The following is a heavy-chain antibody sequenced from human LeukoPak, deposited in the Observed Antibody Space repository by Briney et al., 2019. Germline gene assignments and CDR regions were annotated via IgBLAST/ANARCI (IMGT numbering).Heavy chain of an antibody. V-gene: IGHV4-34*01. CDR2: INHSGST. CDR1: VGSFSGYY. Sequence: SETLSLTCAVYVGSFSGYYWSWIRQPPGKGLEWIGEINHSGSTNYNPSLKSRVTISVDTSKNQFSLKLSSVTAADTAVYYCAGLPIVVVVAATLFDPWGQGTLVTVSS. CDR3: AGLPIVVVVAATLFDP. D-gene: IGHD2-15*01. J-gene: IGHJ5*02.